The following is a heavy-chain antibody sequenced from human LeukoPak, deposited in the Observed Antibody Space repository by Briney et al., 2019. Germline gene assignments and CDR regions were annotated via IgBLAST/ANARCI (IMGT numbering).Heavy chain of an antibody. J-gene: IGHJ4*02. V-gene: IGHV4-59*01. CDR2: IYYSGST. CDR1: GGSISSYY. D-gene: IGHD3-10*01. Sequence: SETLSLTCTVSGGSISSYYWSWIRQPPGKGLEWIGYIYYSGSTNYNPSLKSRVTILVDTSKNQFSLKLSSVTAADTAVYYCARSPGGFDYWGQGTLVTVSS. CDR3: ARSPGGFDY.